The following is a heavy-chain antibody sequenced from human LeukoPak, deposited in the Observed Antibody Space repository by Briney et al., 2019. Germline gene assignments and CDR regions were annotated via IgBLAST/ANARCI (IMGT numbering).Heavy chain of an antibody. CDR1: GGSISSGTYY. J-gene: IGHJ3*02. CDR3: ARDPYDTSANDAFDI. D-gene: IGHD3-22*01. V-gene: IGHV4-61*02. CDR2: IYTSGST. Sequence: SETLSLTCTVSGGSISSGTYYWNWIRQPAGKGLEWIGRIYTSGSTNYNPSIKSRVTISMYTSKNQFSLKLPSVTAADTAMYYCARDPYDTSANDAFDIWGQGTMVSVSS.